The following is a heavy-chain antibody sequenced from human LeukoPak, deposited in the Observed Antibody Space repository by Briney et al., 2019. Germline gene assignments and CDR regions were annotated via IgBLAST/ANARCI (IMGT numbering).Heavy chain of an antibody. Sequence: PGGSLRLSCAASRFTFSSYWMTWVRQAPGKGLEWVANIKEGGSEKYYVDSVKGRFTISRDNAKNSLFLQMNNLRAEDTAVYYCARGHYSNYYWGQGTLVTVSS. D-gene: IGHD2-15*01. CDR1: RFTFSSYW. V-gene: IGHV3-7*01. CDR3: ARGHYSNYY. J-gene: IGHJ4*02. CDR2: IKEGGSEK.